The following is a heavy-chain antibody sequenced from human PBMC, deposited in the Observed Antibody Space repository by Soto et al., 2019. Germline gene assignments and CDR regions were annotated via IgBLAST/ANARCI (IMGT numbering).Heavy chain of an antibody. CDR2: ITGSGGST. Sequence: PGGSLRLSCTASGIIFSAFAMSWVRQAQGKGLEWVSGITGSGGSTNYADSVKGRFTIFRDNSKDTLYLQMHSLGVDDTAIYYCAIASVTRIRGEPPAHWGQGTLVTVSS. CDR3: AIASVTRIRGEPPAH. J-gene: IGHJ4*02. D-gene: IGHD3-10*01. V-gene: IGHV3-23*01. CDR1: GIIFSAFA.